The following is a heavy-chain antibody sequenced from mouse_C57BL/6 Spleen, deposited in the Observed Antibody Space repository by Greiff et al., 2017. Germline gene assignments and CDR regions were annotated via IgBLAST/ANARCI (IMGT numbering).Heavy chain of an antibody. CDR1: GYTFTSYW. D-gene: IGHD2-1*01. Sequence: QVQLQQPGAELVRPGTSVKLSCKASGYTFTSYWMHWVKQRPGQGLEWIGVIDPSDSYTNYNQKFKGKATLTVDTSSSTAYMQLSSLTSEDSAVYYCATYGNSFDYWGQGTTLTVSS. V-gene: IGHV1-59*01. CDR2: IDPSDSYT. CDR3: ATYGNSFDY. J-gene: IGHJ2*01.